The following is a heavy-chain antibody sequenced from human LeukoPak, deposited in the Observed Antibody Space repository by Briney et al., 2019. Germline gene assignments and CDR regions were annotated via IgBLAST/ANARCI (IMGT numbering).Heavy chain of an antibody. V-gene: IGHV3-23*01. J-gene: IGHJ4*02. Sequence: PGGSLRLSCAASGITFSSYAMSWVRQAPGKGLEWVSTIVGRGGEIHYADSVRGRFTISRDNSKSTLSLQMNSLRAEDTAIYYCATYRQVLLPFESWGQGTLVTVSS. CDR2: IVGRGGEI. CDR1: GITFSSYA. CDR3: ATYRQVLLPFES. D-gene: IGHD2-8*02.